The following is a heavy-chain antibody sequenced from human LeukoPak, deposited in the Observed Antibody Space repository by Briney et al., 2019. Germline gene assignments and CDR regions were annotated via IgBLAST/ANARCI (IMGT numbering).Heavy chain of an antibody. Sequence: GGSLRLFCAASGFTFSSYAMHWVRQAPGKGVEYVSAISSNGGSTYYANSVNGRFTISRDNSKNTLYLQMGSLRAEDMAVYYCARDRSGELDYWGQRTLVTVSS. D-gene: IGHD1-26*01. CDR1: GFTFSSYA. J-gene: IGHJ4*02. CDR3: ARDRSGELDY. V-gene: IGHV3-64*01. CDR2: ISSNGGST.